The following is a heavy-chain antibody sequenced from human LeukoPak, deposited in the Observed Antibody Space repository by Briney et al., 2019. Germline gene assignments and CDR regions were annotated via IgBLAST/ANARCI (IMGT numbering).Heavy chain of an antibody. CDR2: IDPSGGST. V-gene: IGHV1-46*01. CDR3: ARDLGLRGVTNWFDP. CDR1: AHTFSNYL. J-gene: IGHJ5*02. D-gene: IGHD3-10*01. Sequence: ASVKVSCKASAHTFSNYLMHWVRQAPGQGLEWMGVIDPSGGSTDYAQKFQGRVTVTRDTSTSTVYMELSSLISEDTAVYYCARDLGLRGVTNWFDPWGQGTLVTVSS.